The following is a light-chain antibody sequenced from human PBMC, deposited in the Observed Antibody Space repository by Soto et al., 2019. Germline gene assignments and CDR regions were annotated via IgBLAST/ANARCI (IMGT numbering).Light chain of an antibody. CDR2: AAS. Sequence: EIVMTQSPATLSVSPGDSATLSCRASESVTSSLAWYQQKPGQPPRLLIYAASTRATDVPARFSGGGSETEFTLTISSLQPEDNATYYCQQYENRPYTFGPGSKVDIK. V-gene: IGKV3-15*01. CDR1: ESVTSS. J-gene: IGKJ3*01. CDR3: QQYENRPYT.